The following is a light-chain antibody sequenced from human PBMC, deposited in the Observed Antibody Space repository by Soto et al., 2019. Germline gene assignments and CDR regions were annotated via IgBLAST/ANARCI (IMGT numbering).Light chain of an antibody. CDR2: GAS. V-gene: IGKV3-15*01. J-gene: IGKJ1*01. CDR3: QQSNNWPRT. CDR1: QSVSSN. Sequence: IVMTQSPATLSVSPGERATLSCRASQSVSSNLAWYQQKPGQVPRLLIYGASTRATSFPARFSGSGSGTEFTLTISSLQSEDFAVYYCQQSNNWPRTFGQGTKVEIK.